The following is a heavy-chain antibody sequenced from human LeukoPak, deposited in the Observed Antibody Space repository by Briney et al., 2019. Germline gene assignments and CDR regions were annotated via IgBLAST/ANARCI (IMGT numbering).Heavy chain of an antibody. Sequence: AGGSLRLSCAASGFTFSSYAMSWVRQAPGKGLEWVSAISGSGGSTYYADSVKSRFTISRDNSKNTLYLQMNSLRAEDTAVYYCAKDSGATMIVVVIGGMDVWGQGTTVTVSS. CDR2: ISGSGGST. CDR3: AKDSGATMIVVVIGGMDV. CDR1: GFTFSSYA. D-gene: IGHD3-22*01. V-gene: IGHV3-23*01. J-gene: IGHJ6*02.